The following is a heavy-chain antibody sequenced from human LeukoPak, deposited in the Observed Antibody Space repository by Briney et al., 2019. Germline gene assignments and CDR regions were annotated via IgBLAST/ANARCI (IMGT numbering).Heavy chain of an antibody. V-gene: IGHV3-23*01. CDR1: GFSSSSYA. CDR2: FSGRGGST. J-gene: IGHJ4*02. CDR3: AKDGRIYCSSTSCRLIDY. Sequence: GGSMRLSWAASGFSSSSYAMSWVRHAPGEGREWVSAFSGRGGSTYHADSVNGRLTRARDNSKNSLYLQMNSLRAEDTAVYYCAKDGRIYCSSTSCRLIDYWGQGTLVSVSS. D-gene: IGHD2-2*01.